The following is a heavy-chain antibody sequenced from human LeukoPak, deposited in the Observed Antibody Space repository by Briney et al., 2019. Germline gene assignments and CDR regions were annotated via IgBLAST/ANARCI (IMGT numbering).Heavy chain of an antibody. D-gene: IGHD3-3*01. CDR1: GFTFSSYA. CDR3: ASGYDFWSGYPSFDY. J-gene: IGHJ4*02. V-gene: IGHV3-64*01. Sequence: PGGSLRLSCAASGFTFSSYAMHCVRQAPGKGLEYVSAISSNGGSTYYANSVKSRFTISRDNSKNTLYLQMGSLRAEDMAVYYCASGYDFWSGYPSFDYWGQGTLVTVSS. CDR2: ISSNGGST.